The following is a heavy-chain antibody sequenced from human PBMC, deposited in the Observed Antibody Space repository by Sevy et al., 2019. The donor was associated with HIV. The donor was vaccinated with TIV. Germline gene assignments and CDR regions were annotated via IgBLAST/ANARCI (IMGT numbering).Heavy chain of an antibody. V-gene: IGHV3-33*01. J-gene: IGHJ6*02. D-gene: IGHD6-6*01. CDR3: ARGLAALPGYHYGMDV. Sequence: GGSLRLSCAASGFTFSSYGMHWVRQAPGKGLEWVAVILYDGSKKYYADSVKGRFTISRDNSKNTFYLQMSSLTSEDTAVYYCARGLAALPGYHYGMDVWGQGTAVTVSS. CDR2: ILYDGSKK. CDR1: GFTFSSYG.